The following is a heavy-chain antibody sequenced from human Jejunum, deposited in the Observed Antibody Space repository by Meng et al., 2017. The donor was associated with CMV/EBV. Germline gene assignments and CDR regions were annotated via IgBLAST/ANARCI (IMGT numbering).Heavy chain of an antibody. J-gene: IGHJ4*02. CDR3: ARDLPGVGVDY. CDR2: ISSSGST. CDR1: GGSIRTYS. V-gene: IGHV4-4*07. D-gene: IGHD2-2*01. Sequence: QGQLPESGPGLVKPSPTLSLTCSASGGSIRTYSWTWIRQPAGKGLEWIGRISSSGSTNYNPSLNSRVTMSVDTSKNHFSLRLSSVTAADTAVYYCARDLPGVGVDYWGQGTLVTVSS.